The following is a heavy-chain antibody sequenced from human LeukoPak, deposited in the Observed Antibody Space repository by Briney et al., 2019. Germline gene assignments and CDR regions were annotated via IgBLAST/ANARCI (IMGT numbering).Heavy chain of an antibody. J-gene: IGHJ4*02. CDR2: ISYDGSNK. Sequence: GGSLRLSCAASGFTFSSYGMHWVRQAPGKGLEWVAVISYDGSNKYYADSVKGRFTISRDNSKNTLYLQMNGLRAEDTAVYYCAKGLERESRLDSWGQGTLVTVSS. CDR3: AKGLERESRLDS. CDR1: GFTFSSYG. V-gene: IGHV3-30*18. D-gene: IGHD1-1*01.